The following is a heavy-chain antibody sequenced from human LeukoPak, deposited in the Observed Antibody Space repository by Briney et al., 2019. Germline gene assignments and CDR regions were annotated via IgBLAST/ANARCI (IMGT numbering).Heavy chain of an antibody. J-gene: IGHJ4*02. CDR1: GGSITTHY. CDR2: IYYRDSA. Sequence: PSETLSLTCTVSGGSITTHYWNWIRLPPGKGLEWIGSIYYRDSANYNPSLRGRVSMSVDRSKNQFSLRLRSVTAADTAVYYCAKIDSSGSYWGQGTLVTVSS. V-gene: IGHV4-4*07. CDR3: AKIDSSGSY. D-gene: IGHD6-19*01.